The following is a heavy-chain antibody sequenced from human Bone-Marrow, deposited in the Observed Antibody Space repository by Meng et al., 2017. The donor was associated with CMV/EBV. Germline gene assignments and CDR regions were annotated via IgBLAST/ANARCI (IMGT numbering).Heavy chain of an antibody. D-gene: IGHD5-18*01. CDR3: ANFRGYSFQDYSDY. CDR2: NSGSGGST. Sequence: GESLKISCAASGFTFSSYAMSWVRQAPGKGLEWVSANSGSGGSTYYVDSVKGRFTISRDNSKNPLYPQMNSLRADDTAVYYRANFRGYSFQDYSDYWGQGTLVTVSS. V-gene: IGHV3-23*01. J-gene: IGHJ4*02. CDR1: GFTFSSYA.